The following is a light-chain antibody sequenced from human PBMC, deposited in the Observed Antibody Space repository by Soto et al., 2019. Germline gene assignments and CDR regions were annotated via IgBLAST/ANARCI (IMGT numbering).Light chain of an antibody. CDR3: QQYTSSPRLT. CDR1: QSVSRNY. CDR2: GAS. J-gene: IGKJ4*01. V-gene: IGKV3-20*01. Sequence: EIVLTQSPDTLSLSPGERATLSCMASQSVSRNYLAWYQQKPGQAPRLLIYGASSRATGTPDRFSGSGSETDFTLTISGLEPEDFAVYSCQQYTSSPRLTFGGGTKVDIK.